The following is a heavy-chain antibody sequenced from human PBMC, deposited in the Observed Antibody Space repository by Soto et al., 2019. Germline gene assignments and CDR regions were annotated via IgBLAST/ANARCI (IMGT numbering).Heavy chain of an antibody. J-gene: IGHJ6*02. Sequence: GSLRLSCAASGFTFSSYWMSWVRQAPGKGLEWVANIKQDGSEKYYVDSVKGRFTISRDNAKNSLYLQMNSLRAEDTAVYYCARETAMFYYGMDDWGQGTTVTVSS. CDR3: ARETAMFYYGMDD. V-gene: IGHV3-7*03. CDR1: GFTFSSYW. CDR2: IKQDGSEK. D-gene: IGHD5-18*01.